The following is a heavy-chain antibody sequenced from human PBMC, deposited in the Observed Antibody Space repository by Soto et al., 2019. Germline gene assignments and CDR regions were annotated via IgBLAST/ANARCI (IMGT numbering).Heavy chain of an antibody. D-gene: IGHD6-19*01. Sequence: SETLSLTCTVSGGSISSSSYYWGWIRQPPGKGLEWIGSIYYSGSTYYNPSLKSRVTISVDTSKNQFSLKLSSVTAADTAVYYCARLGIAVAARAYYFDYWGQGTLVTVSS. CDR1: GGSISSSSYY. V-gene: IGHV4-39*01. CDR2: IYYSGST. CDR3: ARLGIAVAARAYYFDY. J-gene: IGHJ4*02.